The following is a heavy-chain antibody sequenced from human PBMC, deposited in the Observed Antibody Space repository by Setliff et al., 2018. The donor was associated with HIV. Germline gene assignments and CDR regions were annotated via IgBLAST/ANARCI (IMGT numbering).Heavy chain of an antibody. CDR3: ARDRTAGYNYDYGY. D-gene: IGHD3-16*01. V-gene: IGHV1-46*01. CDR2: VNPSGGST. CDR1: GYTFTNYC. Sequence: GASVKVSCKASGYTFTNYCIHWVRQAPGQGFEWLGMVNPSGGSTDYAEKFQGRVTMTRDTSTNTVYMDLSGLRSDDTAVYYCARDRTAGYNYDYGYWGQGTLVTVSS. J-gene: IGHJ4*02.